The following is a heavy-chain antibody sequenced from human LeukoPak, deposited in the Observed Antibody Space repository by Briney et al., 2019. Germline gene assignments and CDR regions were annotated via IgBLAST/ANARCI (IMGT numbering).Heavy chain of an antibody. J-gene: IGHJ4*02. Sequence: GGSLRLSCTASGFTFSSYAMNWVRQAPGKGLEWVSFISSGSNYIYYADSMKGRFTISRDNTKNSLYLQMNSLRAEDSAVYYCARGITESGFDYWGQGTLVTVSS. CDR3: ARGITESGFDY. D-gene: IGHD1-20*01. CDR2: ISSGSNYI. CDR1: GFTFSSYA. V-gene: IGHV3-21*01.